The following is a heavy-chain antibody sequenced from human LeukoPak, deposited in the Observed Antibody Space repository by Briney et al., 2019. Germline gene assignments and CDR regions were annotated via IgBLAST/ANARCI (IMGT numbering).Heavy chain of an antibody. CDR2: ISYDGSNK. J-gene: IGHJ5*02. D-gene: IGHD6-13*01. CDR3: ARDRVYSSSWSGGPGWFDP. Sequence: PGGSLRLSCAASGFTFSSYGMHWVRQAPGKGLEWVALISYDGSNKHYADSVKGRLTISRDNSKNTLDLQMSSLRDADTAVYYCARDRVYSSSWSGGPGWFDPWGQGTLVTVSS. V-gene: IGHV3-30*03. CDR1: GFTFSSYG.